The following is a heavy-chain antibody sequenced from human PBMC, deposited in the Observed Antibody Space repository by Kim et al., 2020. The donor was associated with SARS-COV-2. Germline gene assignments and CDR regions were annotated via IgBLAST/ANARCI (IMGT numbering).Heavy chain of an antibody. CDR1: DGSISPYY. CDR3: ARVSSGGRYDY. Sequence: SETLSLTCTVSDGSISPYYWTWIRQPAGKGLEWIGRIYSSGGTNYNPSLKSRVIMSVDTSKNQFSLKLSSVTAADTAVYYCARVSSGGRYDYWGQGTLVTVSS. D-gene: IGHD6-19*01. CDR2: IYSSGGT. J-gene: IGHJ4*02. V-gene: IGHV4-4*07.